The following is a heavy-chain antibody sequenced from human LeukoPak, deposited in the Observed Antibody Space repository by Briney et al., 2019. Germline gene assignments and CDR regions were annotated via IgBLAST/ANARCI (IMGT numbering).Heavy chain of an antibody. D-gene: IGHD6-19*01. CDR1: SGSISSYY. CDR3: ARHLGVAVAAAAFDI. V-gene: IGHV4-59*08. Sequence: SETLSLTCTVSSGSISSYYCSWIRQPPGKGLEWIGYTYYSGTTKYNPSLKSRVTISADTSKNQFSLKLRSLTAADTAVYYCARHLGVAVAAAAFDIWGQGTMVTVSS. CDR2: TYYSGTT. J-gene: IGHJ3*02.